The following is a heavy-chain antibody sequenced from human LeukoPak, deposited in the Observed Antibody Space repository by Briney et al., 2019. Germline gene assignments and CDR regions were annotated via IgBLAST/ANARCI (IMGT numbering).Heavy chain of an antibody. CDR1: GFTFSTYT. V-gene: IGHV3-21*01. D-gene: IGHD6-13*01. Sequence: AGGSLRLSCAASGFTFSTYTMNWVRQAPGKGLEWVSFISTSSSYIYYGDSVKGRFTISRDNAKNSLYLQMNSLRAEDTAVYYCARSPGIAAANWFDPWGQGTLVTVSS. CDR2: ISTSSSYI. CDR3: ARSPGIAAANWFDP. J-gene: IGHJ5*02.